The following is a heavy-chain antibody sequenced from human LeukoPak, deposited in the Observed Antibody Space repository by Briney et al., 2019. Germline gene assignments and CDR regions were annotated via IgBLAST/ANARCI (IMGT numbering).Heavy chain of an antibody. J-gene: IGHJ4*02. CDR3: ARYYSGWYYFDY. CDR1: GGTFSSYA. CDR2: IIPIFGTA. Sequence: SVKVSCKASGGTFSSYAISWVRQAPGQGLEWMGGIIPIFGTANYAQKFQGRVTITADESTSTAYMELSSLRSEATAVYYCARYYSGWYYFDYWGQGTLVTVSS. V-gene: IGHV1-69*01. D-gene: IGHD6-19*01.